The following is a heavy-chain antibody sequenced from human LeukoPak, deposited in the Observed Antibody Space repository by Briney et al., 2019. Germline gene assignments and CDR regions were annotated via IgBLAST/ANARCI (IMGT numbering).Heavy chain of an antibody. CDR2: IYPRDSDT. D-gene: IGHD5-24*01. Sequence: GESLEISCQGSGYIFSTYWIGWVRQLPGKGLEWMGIIYPRDSDTRYRLSFQGQVTISADKSISTAYLQWSSLKASDTAMYYCARHTSYGSDFWGQGTLVTVSS. V-gene: IGHV5-51*01. J-gene: IGHJ4*02. CDR3: ARHTSYGSDF. CDR1: GYIFSTYW.